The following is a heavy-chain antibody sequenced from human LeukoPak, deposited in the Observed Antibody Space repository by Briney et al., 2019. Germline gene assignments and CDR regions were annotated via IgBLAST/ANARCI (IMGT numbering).Heavy chain of an antibody. J-gene: IGHJ4*02. CDR1: GHDFTSYW. D-gene: IGHD6-13*01. V-gene: IGHV5-51*01. CDR2: IHPSDSDT. Sequence: GESLKISCRSSGHDFTSYWIAWVRQLPGKGLEWMGIIHPSDSDTRYSPSFQGQVTISADKSISTAYLQWSSLRASDTAMYYCASGKGFDYWGQGTLVTVSS. CDR3: ASGKGFDY.